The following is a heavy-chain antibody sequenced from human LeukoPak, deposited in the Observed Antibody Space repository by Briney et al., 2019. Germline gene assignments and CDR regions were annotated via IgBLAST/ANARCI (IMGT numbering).Heavy chain of an antibody. CDR3: ATEGRGVHFDY. D-gene: IGHD3-10*01. CDR2: IDTTSYT. V-gene: IGHV3-69-1*01. J-gene: IGHJ4*02. CDR1: GLTVSSNY. Sequence: GGSLRLSCAASGLTVSSNYMSWVRQAPGKGLEWVASIDTTSYTYYADSVKGRFTISRDNAKISLYLQMNSLRAEDTAVYYCATEGRGVHFDYWGQGTLVTVSS.